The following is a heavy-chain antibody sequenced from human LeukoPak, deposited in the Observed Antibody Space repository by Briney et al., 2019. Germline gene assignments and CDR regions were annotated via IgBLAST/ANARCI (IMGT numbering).Heavy chain of an antibody. Sequence: SETLSLTCTVSGGSISSSSYYWGWIRQPSGKGLEWIGSIYYSGSTYYNPSLKSRVTISVDTSKNQFSLKLSSVTAADTAVYYCARYYDSSGYYRAFDYWGQGTLVTVSS. V-gene: IGHV4-39*07. CDR2: IYYSGST. CDR3: ARYYDSSGYYRAFDY. D-gene: IGHD3-22*01. J-gene: IGHJ4*02. CDR1: GGSISSSSYY.